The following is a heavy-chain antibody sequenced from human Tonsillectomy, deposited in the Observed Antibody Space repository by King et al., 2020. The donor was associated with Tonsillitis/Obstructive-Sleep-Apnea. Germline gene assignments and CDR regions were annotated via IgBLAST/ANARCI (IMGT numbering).Heavy chain of an antibody. CDR1: GYTFTTYG. Sequence: VQLVESGAEVKKPGASVKVSCKASGYTFTTYGISWVRQAPGQGLEWMGWISAYNGDTNYAQKLQDRVTMTTDTSTSTAYMEVRSLRSDDTAVYYCARDSRSHYYDNSGYYAFEYWGQGTLVTVSS. CDR2: ISAYNGDT. V-gene: IGHV1-18*01. D-gene: IGHD3-22*01. J-gene: IGHJ4*02. CDR3: ARDSRSHYYDNSGYYAFEY.